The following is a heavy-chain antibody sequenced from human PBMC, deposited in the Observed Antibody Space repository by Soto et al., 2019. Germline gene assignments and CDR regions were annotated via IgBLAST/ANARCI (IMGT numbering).Heavy chain of an antibody. D-gene: IGHD2-2*02. CDR1: GGSISSAAYY. CDR2: ISHSGST. CDR3: AREYTYGSNLFDC. V-gene: IGHV4-31*03. J-gene: IGHJ4*02. Sequence: QVQLQESGPGLVKPSQTLSLTCTVSGGSISSAAYYWSWIRQHPGKGLEWIGYISHSGSTYYNPSLKSRVIISVDTSKNQFSLSLTSVTAADPAGDYRAREYTYGSNLFDCWGQGALVTVSS.